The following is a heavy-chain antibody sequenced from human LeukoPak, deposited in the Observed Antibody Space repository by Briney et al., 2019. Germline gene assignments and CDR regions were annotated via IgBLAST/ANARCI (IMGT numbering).Heavy chain of an antibody. J-gene: IGHJ3*02. Sequence: TSETLSLTCAVSGDSFSSHYWTWIRQPPGRGLEWIGYISYIGTTNYNPSLKSRVTISIDTSKNRFSLKLSSVTTADTAVYYCARDLVTVTKGFDIWGLGTMVSVSS. CDR2: ISYIGTT. D-gene: IGHD4-17*01. CDR3: ARDLVTVTKGFDI. CDR1: GDSFSSHY. V-gene: IGHV4-59*11.